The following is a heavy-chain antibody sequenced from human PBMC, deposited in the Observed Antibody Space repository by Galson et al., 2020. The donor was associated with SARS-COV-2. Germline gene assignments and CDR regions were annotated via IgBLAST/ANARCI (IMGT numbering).Heavy chain of an antibody. CDR3: ARSEHSSGWDDAFDI. D-gene: IGHD6-19*01. J-gene: IGHJ3*02. CDR2: IWYHGSNK. Sequence: GESLKISCAASGFTFSSYGLHWVRQAPGKGLEWVAVIWYHGSNKYYADSVKGRFTISRDNSKNTLYLQMKSLRAEDTAVYYCARSEHSSGWDDAFDIWGQGTMVTVSS. CDR1: GFTFSSYG. V-gene: IGHV3-33*01.